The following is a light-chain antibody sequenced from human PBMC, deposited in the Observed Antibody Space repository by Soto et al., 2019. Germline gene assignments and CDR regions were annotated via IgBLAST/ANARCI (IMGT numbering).Light chain of an antibody. CDR2: DVT. CDR1: SSDVGGYNY. CDR3: NSYTGSATHYV. Sequence: QSVLTQPASVSRSPGQSITISCTGTSSDVGGYNYVSWYQHHPDKAPKLVIYDVTNRPSGVSNRFSGSKAGNTASLTISGLQAEEEADYYCNSYTGSATHYVFGTGTKVTVL. J-gene: IGLJ1*01. V-gene: IGLV2-14*03.